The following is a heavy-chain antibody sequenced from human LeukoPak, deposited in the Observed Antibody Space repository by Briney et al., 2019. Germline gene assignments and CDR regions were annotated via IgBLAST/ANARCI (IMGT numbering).Heavy chain of an antibody. J-gene: IGHJ4*02. Sequence: PSETLSLTCTVSGGSISSYYWSWIRQPPGKGLEWIGYIYYSGSTNYNPSLKSRVTISVDTSKNQFSLKLSSVTAADTAVYYCAKYPGITGTPDYWGQGTLVTVSS. CDR2: IYYSGST. CDR3: AKYPGITGTPDY. V-gene: IGHV4-59*01. CDR1: GGSISSYY. D-gene: IGHD1-7*01.